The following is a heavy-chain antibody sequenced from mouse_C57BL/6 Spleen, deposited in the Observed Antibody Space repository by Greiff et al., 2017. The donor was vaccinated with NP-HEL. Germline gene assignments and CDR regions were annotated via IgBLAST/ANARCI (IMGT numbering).Heavy chain of an antibody. CDR3: VRPGYYGSDAMDY. Sequence: EVKVVESGGGLVQPKGSLKLSCAASGFSFNTYAMNWVRQAPGKGLEWVARIRSKSNNYATYYADSVKDRFTISRDDSESMLYLQMNNLKTEDTAMYYCVRPGYYGSDAMDYWGQGTSVTVSS. V-gene: IGHV10-1*01. CDR2: IRSKSNNYAT. CDR1: GFSFNTYA. J-gene: IGHJ4*01. D-gene: IGHD1-1*01.